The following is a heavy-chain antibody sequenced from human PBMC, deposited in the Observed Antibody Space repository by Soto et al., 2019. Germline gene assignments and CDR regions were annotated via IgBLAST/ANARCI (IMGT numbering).Heavy chain of an antibody. J-gene: IGHJ4*02. CDR3: ARLFTIFGVVPQDY. V-gene: IGHV1-8*01. Sequence: QVQLVQSGAEVKKPGASVKVSCKASGYTFTSYDIHWVRQATGQGLEWMGWMNPNSGNTGYAQKFQGRVIMTRNTSISTAYMELSSLRSEDTAVYYCARLFTIFGVVPQDYWGQGTLVTVSS. CDR1: GYTFTSYD. D-gene: IGHD3-3*01. CDR2: MNPNSGNT.